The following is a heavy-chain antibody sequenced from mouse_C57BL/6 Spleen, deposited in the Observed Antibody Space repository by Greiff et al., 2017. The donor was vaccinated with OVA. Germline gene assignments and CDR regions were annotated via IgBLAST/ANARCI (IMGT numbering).Heavy chain of an antibody. D-gene: IGHD1-1*01. CDR2: INPSNGGT. V-gene: IGHV1-53*01. Sequence: QVQLKQPGTELVKPGASVKLSCKASGYTFTSYWMQWVKQRPGQGLEWIGNINPSNGGTNYNEKFKSKATLTVDKSSSTAYMQLSSLTSEDSAVYYCARLITTVVDPYYAMDYWGQGTSVTVSS. J-gene: IGHJ4*01. CDR3: ARLITTVVDPYYAMDY. CDR1: GYTFTSYW.